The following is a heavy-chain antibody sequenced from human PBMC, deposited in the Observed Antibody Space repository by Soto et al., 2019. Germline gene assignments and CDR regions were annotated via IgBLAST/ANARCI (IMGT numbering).Heavy chain of an antibody. V-gene: IGHV4-59*08. D-gene: IGHD3-22*01. Sequence: SETLSLTCTVSGGSISSYYWSWIRQPPGKGLEWIGYIYYSGSTNYNPSLKSRVTISVDTSKNQFSLKLSSVTAADTAVYYCARHVDYYDSSGYLEYWGQGTLVTVSS. CDR1: GGSISSYY. CDR2: IYYSGST. J-gene: IGHJ4*02. CDR3: ARHVDYYDSSGYLEY.